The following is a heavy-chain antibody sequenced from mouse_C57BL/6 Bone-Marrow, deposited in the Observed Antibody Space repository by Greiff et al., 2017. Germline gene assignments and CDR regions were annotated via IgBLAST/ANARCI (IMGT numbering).Heavy chain of an antibody. V-gene: IGHV1-63*01. Sequence: QVQLKESGAELVRPGTSVKMSCKASGYTFTNYWIGWAKQRPGHGLEWIGDIYPGGGYTNYNEKFKGKDTLTADKSSSTAYMQFSSLTSEDSAIYYSARGGYYGSSPYYYAMDYWGQGTSVTVAS. CDR3: ARGGYYGSSPYYYAMDY. J-gene: IGHJ4*01. D-gene: IGHD1-1*01. CDR2: IYPGGGYT. CDR1: GYTFTNYW.